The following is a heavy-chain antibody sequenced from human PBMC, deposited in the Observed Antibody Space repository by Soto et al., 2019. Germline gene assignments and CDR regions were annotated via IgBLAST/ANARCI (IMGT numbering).Heavy chain of an antibody. Sequence: PGGSLRLSCAASGFTFSSYSMNWVRQAPWKGLEWVSSISSSSSYIYYADSVKGRFTISRDNAKNSLYLQMNSLRAEDTAVYYCARGYHYYDSSGYDKWDAFDIWGQGTMVTVSS. J-gene: IGHJ3*02. V-gene: IGHV3-21*01. CDR1: GFTFSSYS. CDR2: ISSSSSYI. D-gene: IGHD3-22*01. CDR3: ARGYHYYDSSGYDKWDAFDI.